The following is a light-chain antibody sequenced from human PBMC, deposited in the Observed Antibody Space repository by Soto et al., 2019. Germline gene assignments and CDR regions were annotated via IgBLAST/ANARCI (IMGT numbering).Light chain of an antibody. J-gene: IGKJ1*01. CDR3: HQFASSLT. CDR2: GAS. CDR1: QSFSSCY. Sequence: EIVLTQSPGTLSLSPGERATLSCRASQSFSSCYFAWYQQKPGQAPRLLIYGASSRATGIPDRFSGSASGTDFTLTISRLEPEDFAVYFCHQFASSLTFGQGTKVEIK. V-gene: IGKV3-20*01.